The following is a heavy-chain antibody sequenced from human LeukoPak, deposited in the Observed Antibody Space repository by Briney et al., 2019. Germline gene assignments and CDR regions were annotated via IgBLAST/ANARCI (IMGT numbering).Heavy chain of an antibody. Sequence: PSETLSLTCTVSGGSISSYYWSWTRQPPGKGLEWIGYMYRTGSTNYNPSLKSRVTITPDTSKNQFSLRLTSVTAADTAVYYCAREGTYGWYNWFDPWGQGTLVTVSS. V-gene: IGHV4-59*01. J-gene: IGHJ5*02. CDR1: GGSISSYY. CDR3: AREGTYGWYNWFDP. D-gene: IGHD6-19*01. CDR2: MYRTGST.